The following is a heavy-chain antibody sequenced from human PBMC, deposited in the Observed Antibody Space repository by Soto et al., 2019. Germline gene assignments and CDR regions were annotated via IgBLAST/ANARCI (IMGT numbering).Heavy chain of an antibody. V-gene: IGHV3-21*01. J-gene: IGHJ4*01. CDR1: GFDFYYYN. CDR2: ISGTGIDI. D-gene: IGHD3-16*02. Sequence: EVQLVESGGGLVEPGGSLRLSCAASGFDFYYYNMNWVRQAPGRGLEWVSSISGTGIDIHFADSVKGRFVISSDNAKTSLYLQMNSLRPEDTAVYYCARERVVNYTDYSFDYWGHGTLVTVSS. CDR3: ARERVVNYTDYSFDY.